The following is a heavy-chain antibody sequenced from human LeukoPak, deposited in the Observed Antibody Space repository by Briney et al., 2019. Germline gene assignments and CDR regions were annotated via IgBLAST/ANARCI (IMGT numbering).Heavy chain of an antibody. V-gene: IGHV3-23*01. J-gene: IGHJ5*02. D-gene: IGHD4/OR15-4a*01. Sequence: GGSLRLSCAASGFTFSNYAMTWVRQAPAKGLEWVSSINDNGDSTYYAGSVKGRFTISRDNSKNTLYLQMNSLRAEDTAVYYCAKDPAGTMGNWFDPWGQGTLVTVSS. CDR2: INDNGDST. CDR1: GFTFSNYA. CDR3: AKDPAGTMGNWFDP.